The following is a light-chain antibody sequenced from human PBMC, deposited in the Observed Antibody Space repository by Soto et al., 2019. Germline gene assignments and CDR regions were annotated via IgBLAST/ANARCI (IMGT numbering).Light chain of an antibody. V-gene: IGLV2-14*01. CDR3: SSHTSTSTVV. Sequence: QSALTQPASVSGSPGQSITISCTGTSSDVGGYDYVSWYQQHPGKVPKLMVFEVTNRPSGVSNRFSGSKSGNTASLTISGLQAEDEADYYCSSHTSTSTVVFGGGTQLTVL. J-gene: IGLJ2*01. CDR1: SSDVGGYDY. CDR2: EVT.